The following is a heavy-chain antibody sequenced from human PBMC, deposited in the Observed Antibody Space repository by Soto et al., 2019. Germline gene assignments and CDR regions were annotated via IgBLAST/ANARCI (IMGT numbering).Heavy chain of an antibody. J-gene: IGHJ6*02. CDR3: AKEYSSDDV. D-gene: IGHD6-6*01. CDR1: GYTFTGYH. V-gene: IGHV1-2*02. CDR2: INPTRGST. Sequence: QVQLVQSGAEVKKPGASVKVSCKASGYTFTGYHLHWVRQAPGQGLEWMGWINPTRGSTNYAQKFQGRVTMTRDTSTSTDYMEMNRLRSDDTAVDYCAKEYSSDDVWGQGTTVTVSS.